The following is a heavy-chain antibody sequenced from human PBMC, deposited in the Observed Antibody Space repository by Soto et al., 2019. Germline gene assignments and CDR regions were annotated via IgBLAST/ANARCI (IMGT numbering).Heavy chain of an antibody. CDR1: DLSFSNAY. Sequence: EVQLVESGGGLVKPGESLRLSCAASDLSFSNAYINWVRQAPGKGLEWVGRIKSKTDGGTIDYAARVKGRFIISRDDSSNTVYLQMNRLKIEDTAVYDCTTRGALGYWGQGTLVTVSS. J-gene: IGHJ4*02. V-gene: IGHV3-15*07. D-gene: IGHD1-26*01. CDR2: IKSKTDGGTI. CDR3: TTRGALGY.